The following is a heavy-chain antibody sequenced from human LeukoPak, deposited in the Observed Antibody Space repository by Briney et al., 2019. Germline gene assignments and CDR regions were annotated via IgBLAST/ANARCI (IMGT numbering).Heavy chain of an antibody. V-gene: IGHV3-23*01. J-gene: IGHJ4*02. CDR2: IYENGGTT. CDR3: AKDFRIGYSAHFDY. CDR1: GFTFRSHA. Sequence: GGSLRLSCVGSGFTFRSHAMSWVRQAPEKGLEFVSGIYENGGTTYYADSVKGRFSISRDNSKNTLYLQMDSLRGEDTAVYYCAKDFRIGYSAHFDYWGQGALVTVSS. D-gene: IGHD2-21*01.